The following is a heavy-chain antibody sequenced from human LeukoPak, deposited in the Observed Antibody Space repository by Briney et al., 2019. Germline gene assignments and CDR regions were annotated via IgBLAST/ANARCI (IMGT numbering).Heavy chain of an antibody. Sequence: SETLSLTCAVYGGSFSGYYWSWIRQPPGKGLEWIGEINHSGSTNYNPSLKSRVTISVDTSKNQFSLKLSSVTAAETAVYCCARAVNWDYAGFDYWGQGTLVTVSS. D-gene: IGHD1-7*01. V-gene: IGHV4-34*01. J-gene: IGHJ4*02. CDR3: ARAVNWDYAGFDY. CDR1: GGSFSGYY. CDR2: INHSGST.